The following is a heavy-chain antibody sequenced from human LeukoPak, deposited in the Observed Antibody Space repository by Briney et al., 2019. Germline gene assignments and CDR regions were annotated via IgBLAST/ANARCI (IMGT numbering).Heavy chain of an antibody. J-gene: IGHJ4*02. Sequence: PSETLSLTCTVSGGSISSSSYYWGWIRQPPGKGLEWIGSIYYSGSTYYNPSLKSRFTISVDTSKNQFSLKLSSVTAADTAVYYCASVHLGYGYGYFDYWGQGTLVTVSS. CDR2: IYYSGST. V-gene: IGHV4-39*01. CDR3: ASVHLGYGYGYFDY. CDR1: GGSISSSSYY. D-gene: IGHD5-18*01.